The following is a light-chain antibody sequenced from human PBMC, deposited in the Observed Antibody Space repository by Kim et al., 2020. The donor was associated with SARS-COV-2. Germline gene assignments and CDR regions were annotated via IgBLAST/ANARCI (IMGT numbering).Light chain of an antibody. J-gene: IGLJ2*01. V-gene: IGLV1-47*01. CDR2: GTN. Sequence: QSVLTQPPSASGTLGQRVTISCSGSTSNIVSNFGYWYQQLPGAAPKLLVYGTNQRPSGVPDRFSGSKSGTSASLAISGLQSEDEADYYCAAWDDNLSGCVIFGGGTQLTVL. CDR1: TSNIVSNF. CDR3: AAWDDNLSGCVI.